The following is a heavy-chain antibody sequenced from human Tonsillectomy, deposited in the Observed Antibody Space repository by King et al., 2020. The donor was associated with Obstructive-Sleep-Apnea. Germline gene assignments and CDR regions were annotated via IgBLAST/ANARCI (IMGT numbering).Heavy chain of an antibody. V-gene: IGHV3-23*04. CDR3: ASFAQWLSAQVDY. D-gene: IGHD3-22*01. CDR1: GFTFSSHA. Sequence: VQLVESGGGLVQPGGSLRLSCAASGFTFSSHAMSWVRQAPGKGLEWVSGISGSGGSTYLTDSVKGRFTISRDNSKNTLYLQMNSLRAEDTAVYYCASFAQWLSAQVDYWGQGTLVTVSS. CDR2: ISGSGGST. J-gene: IGHJ4*02.